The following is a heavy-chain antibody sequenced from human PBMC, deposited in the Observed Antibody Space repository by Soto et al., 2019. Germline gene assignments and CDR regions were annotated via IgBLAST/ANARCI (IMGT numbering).Heavy chain of an antibody. CDR3: ARDARNADYDS. CDR2: IHSIRSII. V-gene: IGHV3-48*02. J-gene: IGHJ5*01. D-gene: IGHD1-1*01. CDR1: GFTFSSHA. Sequence: EVQLVESGGGLVQPGGSLRLSCAVSGFTFSSHAMNWVRLAPGKGLEWVAYIHSIRSIIYYADSVKGRFTISRDNAKNSLYLPMYRLRDEDTAVYYCARDARNADYDSWGQGTLVTVSS.